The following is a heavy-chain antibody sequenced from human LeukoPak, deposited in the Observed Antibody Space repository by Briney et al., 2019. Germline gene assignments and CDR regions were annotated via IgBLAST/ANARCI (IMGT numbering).Heavy chain of an antibody. J-gene: IGHJ4*02. V-gene: IGHV4-59*08. CDR1: GGSISTYF. Sequence: SETLSLTCTVSGGSISTYFWSWIRQPPGKGLEWIGYVFYSGSTNYNPSPKSRVTISVDTSKNQFSLKLSSVTAADTAVYYCASLTTVTQGNFDYWGQGTLVTVSS. CDR2: VFYSGST. CDR3: ASLTTVTQGNFDY. D-gene: IGHD4-17*01.